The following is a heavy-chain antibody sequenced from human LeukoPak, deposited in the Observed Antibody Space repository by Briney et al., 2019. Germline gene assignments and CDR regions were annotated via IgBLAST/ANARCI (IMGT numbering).Heavy chain of an antibody. J-gene: IGHJ1*01. CDR1: GGTFSSYA. Sequence: GPSVKVSCKASGGTFSSYAISWVRQAPGQGLEWMGRIIPILGIANYAQKFQGRVTITADKSTSTAYMELSSLRSEDTAVYYCARAGSDIVVVVAATPPAEYFQHWGQGTLVTVSS. CDR3: ARAGSDIVVVVAATPPAEYFQH. D-gene: IGHD2-15*01. V-gene: IGHV1-69*04. CDR2: IIPILGIA.